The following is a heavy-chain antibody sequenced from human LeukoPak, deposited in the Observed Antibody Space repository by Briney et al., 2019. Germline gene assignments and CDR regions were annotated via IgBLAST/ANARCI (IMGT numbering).Heavy chain of an antibody. Sequence: VSVKVSCKASGYTFTSYDINWVRQATGQGLEWMGWMNPNSGNTGYAQKFQGRVTMTRDTSINTAYMELSGLRSEDTAVYYCARAVSPLYSLYAFDIWGQGTMVTVSS. J-gene: IGHJ3*02. V-gene: IGHV1-8*01. CDR1: GYTFTSYD. CDR2: MNPNSGNT. D-gene: IGHD5/OR15-5a*01. CDR3: ARAVSPLYSLYAFDI.